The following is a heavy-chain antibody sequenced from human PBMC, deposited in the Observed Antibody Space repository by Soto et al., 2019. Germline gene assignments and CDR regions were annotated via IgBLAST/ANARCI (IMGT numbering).Heavy chain of an antibody. V-gene: IGHV3-30-3*01. CDR3: ASVSTMIVVVITKGSGAFDI. D-gene: IGHD3-22*01. J-gene: IGHJ3*02. CDR2: ISYDGSNK. Sequence: LRLSCAASGFTFSSYAMHWVRQAPGKGLEWVAVISYDGSNKYYADSVKGRFTISRDNSKNTLYLQMNSLRAEDTAVYYCASVSTMIVVVITKGSGAFDIWGQGTMVTVSS. CDR1: GFTFSSYA.